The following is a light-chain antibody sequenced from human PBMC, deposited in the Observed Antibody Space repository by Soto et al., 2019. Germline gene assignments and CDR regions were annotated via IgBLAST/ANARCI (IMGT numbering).Light chain of an antibody. CDR2: GVS. CDR1: QSVGSTF. J-gene: IGKJ1*01. V-gene: IGKV3-20*01. Sequence: IVFMLSPGTLSLSLGESATLSCRARQSVGSTFLAWYQQKPGQAPRLLIYGVSTRATGIPDRFSGSWSGTDFTLSISRLEPEDFAVYYCGQFVSSPPRTFGQGTKVDIK. CDR3: GQFVSSPPRT.